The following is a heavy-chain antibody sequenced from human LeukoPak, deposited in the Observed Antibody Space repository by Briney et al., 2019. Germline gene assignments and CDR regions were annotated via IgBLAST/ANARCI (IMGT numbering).Heavy chain of an antibody. CDR1: GFTFSGSA. Sequence: GGSLRLSCAASGFTFSGSAMHWVRRASGKGLEWVGRIRSKLNSYATEYAASVKGRFTISRDDSKNTIYLQMNSLKTEDTAVYYCTRLQGEKASGDYWGQGTLVTVSS. CDR2: IRSKLNSYAT. V-gene: IGHV3-73*01. J-gene: IGHJ4*02. CDR3: TRLQGEKASGDY. D-gene: IGHD3-10*01.